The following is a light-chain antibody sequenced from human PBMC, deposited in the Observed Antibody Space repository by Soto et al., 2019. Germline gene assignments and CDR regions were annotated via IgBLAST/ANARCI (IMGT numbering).Light chain of an antibody. CDR2: AAS. J-gene: IGKJ1*01. V-gene: IGKV3-20*01. Sequence: ELVLTQSPGTLSLSPGDRATLSCRASLSLPSRSLAWYQQRPGQAPRVLISAASTRAADIPDRFSGSGSATDFTLTINRLEPEDFAVYYCQQYDYSPRTFGQGTKV. CDR3: QQYDYSPRT. CDR1: LSLPSRS.